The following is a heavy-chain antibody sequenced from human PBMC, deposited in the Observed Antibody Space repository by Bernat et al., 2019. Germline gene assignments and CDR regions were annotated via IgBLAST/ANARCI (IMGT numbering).Heavy chain of an antibody. V-gene: IGHV3-53*01. D-gene: IGHD2-15*01. Sequence: EVQLVESGGGLIQPGGSLRLPCAASGFSVSTNYMSWVRQAPGKGLAWVSVVYSGGSTYYAESVKGRFTISRDSFKNTLNLQMNSLRAEDTAVYYCARHVCSGGSCYLTYYYDMDVWGQGTTVTVSS. J-gene: IGHJ6*02. CDR1: GFSVSTNY. CDR3: ARHVCSGGSCYLTYYYDMDV. CDR2: VYSGGST.